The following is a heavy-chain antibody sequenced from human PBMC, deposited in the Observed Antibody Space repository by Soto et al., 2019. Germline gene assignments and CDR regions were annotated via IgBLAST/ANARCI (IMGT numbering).Heavy chain of an antibody. CDR2: ILPMFGTA. V-gene: IGHV1-69*12. CDR1: GGTFSSYA. Sequence: QVQLVQSGAEVKKPGSSVEVSCKTSGGTFSSYAISWVRQSPGQGLAWMGGILPMFGTANYAQKFPGRVTIHADESTSTAYMELSSLRSEDTAVYYCARSRANYYDSRGYYYSTFDYWGQGTLVTVSS. D-gene: IGHD3-22*01. J-gene: IGHJ4*02. CDR3: ARSRANYYDSRGYYYSTFDY.